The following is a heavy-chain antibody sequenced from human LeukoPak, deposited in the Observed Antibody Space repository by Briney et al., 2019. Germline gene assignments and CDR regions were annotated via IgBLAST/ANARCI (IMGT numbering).Heavy chain of an antibody. CDR3: APHCCSTSCYLYRYFQH. CDR1: GFTFSGYS. V-gene: IGHV3-21*01. D-gene: IGHD2-2*01. Sequence: GGSLRLSCAASGFTFSGYSMNWARQAPGKGLEWVSSISSSSSYIYYADSVKGRFTISRDNAKNSLYLQMNSLRAEDTAVYYCAPHCCSTSCYLYRYFQHWGQGTLVTVSS. J-gene: IGHJ1*01. CDR2: ISSSSSYI.